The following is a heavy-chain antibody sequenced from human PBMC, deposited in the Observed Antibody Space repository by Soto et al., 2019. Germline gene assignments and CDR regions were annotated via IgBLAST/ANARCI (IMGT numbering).Heavy chain of an antibody. D-gene: IGHD6-19*01. CDR3: ARGREQWLVDAFDI. J-gene: IGHJ3*02. V-gene: IGHV4-34*01. Sequence: PSETLSLTCAVYGGSFSGYYWSWIRQPPGKGLEWIGELNPSGSTNYRPSLNSRVTISSDTSKNQLSLRLNSVTAADTALYYCARGREQWLVDAFDIWGQGTMVTVSS. CDR1: GGSFSGYY. CDR2: LNPSGST.